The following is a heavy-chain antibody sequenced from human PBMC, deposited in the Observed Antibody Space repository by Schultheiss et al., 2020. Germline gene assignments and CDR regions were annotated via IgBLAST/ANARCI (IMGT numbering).Heavy chain of an antibody. CDR1: GGSFSGYY. Sequence: SETLSLTCAVYGGSFSGYYWSWIRQPPGKGLEWIGEINHSGSTNYNPSLKSRVTISVDTSKNQFSLKLSSVTAADTAVYYCASPTGYYYYGMDVWGQGTTVTGSS. CDR3: ASPTGYYYYGMDV. D-gene: IGHD1-14*01. V-gene: IGHV4-34*01. CDR2: INHSGST. J-gene: IGHJ6*02.